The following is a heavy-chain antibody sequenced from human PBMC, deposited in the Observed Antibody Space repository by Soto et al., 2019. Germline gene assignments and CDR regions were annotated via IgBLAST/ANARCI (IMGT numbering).Heavy chain of an antibody. V-gene: IGHV1-2*04. CDR3: ARAAAAGLVPGYDP. CDR1: GYTFTGYY. D-gene: IGHD6-13*01. Sequence: GASVKVSCKASGYTFTGYYMHLVRQAPGQGLEWMGWINPNSGGTNYAQKFQGWVTMTRDTSISTAYMELSRLRSDDTAVYYCARAAAAGLVPGYDPWGQGTLVTVSS. CDR2: INPNSGGT. J-gene: IGHJ5*02.